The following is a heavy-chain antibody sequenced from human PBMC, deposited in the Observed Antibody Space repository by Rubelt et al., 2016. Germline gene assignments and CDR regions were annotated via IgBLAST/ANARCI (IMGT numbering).Heavy chain of an antibody. CDR2: IYYSGST. J-gene: IGHJ4*02. Sequence: QLQLQESGPGLVKPSETLSLTCTVSGCSISSSSYYWGWIRQPPGKGLEWIGSIYYSGSTYYNPSLKSRGTLSVDTSKNQFSLKLSFVTAADTAVYYCARLSSGWYYYDYWGQGTLVTVSS. D-gene: IGHD6-19*01. CDR3: ARLSSGWYYYDY. CDR1: GCSISSSSYY. V-gene: IGHV4-39*01.